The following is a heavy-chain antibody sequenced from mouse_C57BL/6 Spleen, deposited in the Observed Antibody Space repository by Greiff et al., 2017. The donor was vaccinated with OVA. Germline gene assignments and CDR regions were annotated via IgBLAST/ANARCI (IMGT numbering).Heavy chain of an antibody. Sequence: QVQLKESGAELVRPGTSVKVSCKASGYAFTNYLIEWVKQRPGQGLEWIGVINPGSGGTNYNEKFKGKATLTADKSPSTAYMQLSSLTSEDSAVYFCARSERLRLRTLGYWGQGTTLTVSS. CDR2: INPGSGGT. CDR3: ARSERLRLRTLGY. J-gene: IGHJ2*01. V-gene: IGHV1-54*01. D-gene: IGHD3-2*02. CDR1: GYAFTNYL.